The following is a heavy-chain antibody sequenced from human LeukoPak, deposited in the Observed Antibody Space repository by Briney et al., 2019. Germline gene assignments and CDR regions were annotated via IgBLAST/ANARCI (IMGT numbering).Heavy chain of an antibody. CDR2: ISGSGGST. CDR3: AKGGGDVYCSSTSCYHYYGMDV. D-gene: IGHD2-2*01. CDR1: GFTFSSYA. V-gene: IGHV3-23*01. Sequence: PGGSLRLSCAASGFTFSSYAMSWVRQAPGKGLEWVSAISGSGGSTYYADSVKGRFTISRDNSKNTLYLQMNSLRAEDTAVYYCAKGGGDVYCSSTSCYHYYGMDVWGQGTTVTVSS. J-gene: IGHJ6*02.